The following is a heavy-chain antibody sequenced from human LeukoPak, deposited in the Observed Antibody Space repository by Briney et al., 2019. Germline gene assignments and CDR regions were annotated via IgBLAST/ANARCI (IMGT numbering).Heavy chain of an antibody. D-gene: IGHD3-3*01. J-gene: IGHJ4*02. V-gene: IGHV1-46*01. CDR2: INPSGGST. CDR3: ARDYYDFWSGYFTGTNPWYYFDY. CDR1: GYTFTSYG. Sequence: ASVNVSCKASGYTFTSYGIIWVRQPPGQGLEWMGIINPSGGSTSYAQKFQGRVTMTRDTSTSTVYMELSSLRSEDTAVYYCARDYYDFWSGYFTGTNPWYYFDYWGQGTLVTVSS.